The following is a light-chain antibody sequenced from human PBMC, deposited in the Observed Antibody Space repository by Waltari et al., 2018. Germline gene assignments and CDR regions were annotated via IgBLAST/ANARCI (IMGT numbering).Light chain of an antibody. CDR3: QQYHSPPYT. Sequence: DIVMTQSPDSLAVSLGERATINCKSSQSVFYSSNNKNYLAWYQHKPGQPPKLLIHWAPTRESGVPDRFSGSGSGTDFTLTISSLQAEDVAVYYCQQYHSPPYTFGQGTRLEIK. CDR1: QSVFYSSNNKNY. CDR2: WAP. J-gene: IGKJ2*01. V-gene: IGKV4-1*01.